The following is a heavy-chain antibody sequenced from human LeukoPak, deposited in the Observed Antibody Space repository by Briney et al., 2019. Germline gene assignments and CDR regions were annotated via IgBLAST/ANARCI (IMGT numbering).Heavy chain of an antibody. V-gene: IGHV4-59*01. CDR2: IYYSGST. J-gene: IGHJ3*02. D-gene: IGHD3-22*01. CDR1: GGSISSYY. CDR3: ARFMGPRDSSGYYYDAFDI. Sequence: SETLSLTCTVSGGSISSYYWSWIRQPPGKGLGWIGYIYYSGSTNYKPSLKSRVTISVDTSKNQFSLKLSSVTAADTAVYYCARFMGPRDSSGYYYDAFDIWGQGTMVTVSS.